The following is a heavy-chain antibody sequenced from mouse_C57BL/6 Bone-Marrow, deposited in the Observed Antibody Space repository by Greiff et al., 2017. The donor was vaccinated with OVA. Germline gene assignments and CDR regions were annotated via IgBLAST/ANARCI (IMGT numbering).Heavy chain of an antibody. Sequence: VQLKQSGPELVKPGASVKISCKASGYSFTGYYMNWVKQSPEKSLEWIGEINPSTGGTTYNQKFKAKATLTVDKSSSTAYMQLKSLTSEDSAVYYCARAGYYGSSYMYYFDYWGQGTTLTVSS. CDR2: INPSTGGT. CDR3: ARAGYYGSSYMYYFDY. J-gene: IGHJ2*01. D-gene: IGHD1-1*01. V-gene: IGHV1-42*01. CDR1: GYSFTGYY.